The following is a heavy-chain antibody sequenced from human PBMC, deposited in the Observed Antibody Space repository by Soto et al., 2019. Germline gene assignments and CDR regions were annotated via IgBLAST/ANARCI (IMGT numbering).Heavy chain of an antibody. J-gene: IGHJ6*02. CDR2: ISDSSRTM. CDR1: GFTFSSYT. V-gene: IGHV3-48*01. D-gene: IGHD2-2*01. CDR3: ARDRPVVYGMDV. Sequence: PGGSLRLSCAASGFTFSSYTMNWVRQAPGKGLEWVSYISDSSRTMYYADSVKGRFTISRDNAKNSLYLQMNSLRAEDTAVYYCARDRPVVYGMDVWGQGTTVTVSS.